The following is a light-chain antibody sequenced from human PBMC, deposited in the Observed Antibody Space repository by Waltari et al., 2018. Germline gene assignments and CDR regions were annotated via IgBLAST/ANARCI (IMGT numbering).Light chain of an antibody. CDR2: AVS. V-gene: IGKV1D-12*01. CDR3: QQANSFPIT. J-gene: IGKJ5*01. Sequence: DIQMTQSPSSVSASVGDRVTITCRASQDIRSWLAWYQQKPGKAPRLLIYAVSTLHTGVPSSFSGSGSGTDFTLTISSLQPEDFATYYCQQANSFPITFGQGTRLEIK. CDR1: QDIRSW.